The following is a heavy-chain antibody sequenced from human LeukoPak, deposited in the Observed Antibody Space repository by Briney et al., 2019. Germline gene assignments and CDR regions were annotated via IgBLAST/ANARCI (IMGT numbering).Heavy chain of an antibody. CDR2: IIPNSGAT. Sequence: ASVKVSCKASGYTFTGYHMHWVRQAPGQGLEWMGWIIPNSGATRFAQKFQGRVTMTRDTSISTAYMELSGLRSDDTAVYYCARDSGYCTTNNCFHPFDSWGQGTLVTVSS. J-gene: IGHJ4*02. V-gene: IGHV1-2*02. D-gene: IGHD2-2*01. CDR1: GYTFTGYH. CDR3: ARDSGYCTTNNCFHPFDS.